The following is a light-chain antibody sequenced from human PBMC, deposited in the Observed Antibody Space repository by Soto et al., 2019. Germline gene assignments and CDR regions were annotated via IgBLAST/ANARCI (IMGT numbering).Light chain of an antibody. V-gene: IGKV3-15*01. J-gene: IGKJ1*01. CDR1: QTVSRN. Sequence: EIVLAQSPATLSVSPGERATLSCRASQTVSRNLAWYQQRPGQAPRLLIYDASTRATGIPARFSGSRSGTEFNITISSLQSEDFAIYYCRHYNNWPPETFGQGTKVDIK. CDR3: RHYNNWPPET. CDR2: DAS.